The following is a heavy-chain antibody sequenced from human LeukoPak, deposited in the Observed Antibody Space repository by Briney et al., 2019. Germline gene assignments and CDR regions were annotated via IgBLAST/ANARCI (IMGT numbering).Heavy chain of an antibody. Sequence: GGSLRLPCAASGFTFSSYAMSWVRQAPGKGLEWVSAISGSGGSTYYADSVKGRFTISRDNSKNTLYLQMNSLRAEDTAVYYCAKDRITIFGVVRNFDYWGQGTLVTVSS. J-gene: IGHJ4*02. CDR1: GFTFSSYA. CDR3: AKDRITIFGVVRNFDY. CDR2: ISGSGGST. V-gene: IGHV3-23*01. D-gene: IGHD3-3*01.